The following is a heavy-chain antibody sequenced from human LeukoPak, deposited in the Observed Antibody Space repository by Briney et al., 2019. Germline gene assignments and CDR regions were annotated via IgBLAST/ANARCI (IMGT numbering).Heavy chain of an antibody. CDR2: ISGSGGST. V-gene: IGHV3-23*01. CDR3: AKESRGVVAGYFDY. Sequence: GGSLRLSCAASGFTFSSYAMSWVRQAPGKGLEWVSAISGSGGSTYYADSVKGRFTISRDNSKNTLYLQMNSLRAKDTAVYCCAKESRGVVAGYFDYWGQGTLVTVSS. D-gene: IGHD6-19*01. CDR1: GFTFSSYA. J-gene: IGHJ4*02.